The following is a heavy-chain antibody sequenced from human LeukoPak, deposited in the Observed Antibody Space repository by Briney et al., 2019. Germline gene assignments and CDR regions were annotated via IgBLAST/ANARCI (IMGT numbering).Heavy chain of an antibody. CDR1: GGSISSYY. V-gene: IGHV4-4*07. D-gene: IGHD2-21*02. J-gene: IGHJ5*02. Sequence: SETLSLACTVSGGSISSYYWSWIRQPAGKGLEWIGRIYTSGSTNYNPSLKSRVTISVDTSKNQFSLKLSSVTAADTAVYYCARSPAPYCGGDCSTLIWFDPWGQGTLVTVSS. CDR2: IYTSGST. CDR3: ARSPAPYCGGDCSTLIWFDP.